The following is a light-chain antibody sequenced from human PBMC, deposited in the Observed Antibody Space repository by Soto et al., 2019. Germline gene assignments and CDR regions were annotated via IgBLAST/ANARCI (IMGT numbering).Light chain of an antibody. V-gene: IGLV2-14*01. CDR1: SSDIGTYNY. CDR2: EVS. CDR3: SSYTSSGTHWV. J-gene: IGLJ3*02. Sequence: QSARTQPASVSGSPGQSITISCTGSSSDIGTYNYLSWYQQHPGKSPKLMIYEVSDRPSGISNRFSGSKSGNTASLTISGLQDEDEADYYCSSYTSSGTHWVFGGGPKLTVL.